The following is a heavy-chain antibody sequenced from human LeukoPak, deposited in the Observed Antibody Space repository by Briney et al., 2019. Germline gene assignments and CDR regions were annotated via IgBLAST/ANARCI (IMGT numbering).Heavy chain of an antibody. D-gene: IGHD3-3*01. CDR2: IYYSGST. Sequence: SETLSLTCSVSGGSINSYYWTWLRQSPGKGLEWIGHIYYSGSTKYNPSLMSRVTMSADTSKNQFSLKLSSVTAADTAVYYCARGVHYDFWSGYFRSRYYFDYWGQGTLVTVSS. V-gene: IGHV4-59*12. J-gene: IGHJ4*02. CDR3: ARGVHYDFWSGYFRSRYYFDY. CDR1: GGSINSYY.